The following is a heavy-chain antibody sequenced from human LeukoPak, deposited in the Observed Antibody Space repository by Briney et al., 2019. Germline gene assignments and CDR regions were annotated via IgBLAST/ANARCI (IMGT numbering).Heavy chain of an antibody. CDR3: SKWGDYDVLTGYYDSDF. CDR2: IVGSGGST. D-gene: IGHD3-9*01. Sequence: GGSLRLSCAASGFTFSNYAMSWVRQAPGKGLEWVSAIVGSGGSTYYADSVKGRLTFSRDNSKNTLFLQMNSLRVEDTALYYCSKWGDYDVLTGYYDSDFWGQGTLVTVSS. CDR1: GFTFSNYA. J-gene: IGHJ4*02. V-gene: IGHV3-23*01.